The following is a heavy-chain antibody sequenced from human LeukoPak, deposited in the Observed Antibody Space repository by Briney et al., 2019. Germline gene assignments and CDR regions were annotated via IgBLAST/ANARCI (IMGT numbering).Heavy chain of an antibody. CDR2: IIPIFGTA. CDR1: GGTFSSYA. J-gene: IGHJ4*02. D-gene: IGHD3-10*01. CDR3: AREPLDGSGSYFGY. V-gene: IGHV1-69*06. Sequence: ASVKVSCKASGGTFSSYAISWVRQAPGQGLEWMGGIIPIFGTANYAQKFQGRVTITADKSTSTAYMELSSLRSEDTAVYYCAREPLDGSGSYFGYWGQGTLVTVSS.